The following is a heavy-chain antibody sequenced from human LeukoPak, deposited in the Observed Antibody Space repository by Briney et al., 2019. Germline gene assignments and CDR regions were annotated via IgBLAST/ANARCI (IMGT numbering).Heavy chain of an antibody. V-gene: IGHV3-23*01. CDR1: GFTFSSYA. J-gene: IGHJ4*02. D-gene: IGHD3-22*01. CDR2: ISSSGGST. CDR3: AKDLTDYDSSGYYYSPPFDY. Sequence: GGSLRLSCAASGFTFSSYAMSWVRQAPGKGLEWVSAISSSGGSTYYADSVKGRFTISRDNSKNTLYLQMNSLRAEDTAVYYCAKDLTDYDSSGYYYSPPFDYWGQGTLVTVSS.